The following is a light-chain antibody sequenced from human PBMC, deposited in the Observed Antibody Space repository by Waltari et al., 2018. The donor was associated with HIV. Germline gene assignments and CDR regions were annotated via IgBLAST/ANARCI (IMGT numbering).Light chain of an antibody. CDR3: QQYYTVPLT. CDR2: WAS. J-gene: IGKJ3*01. Sequence: DIVMTQSPDSLAVSLGGRATINCKSSPSVFFSSNNKNFLAWYQQKPGQAPKLLISWASTRESGVPARFSGSGSGTDFTLTISSLQPGDVAVYFCQQYYTVPLTFGPGTKVEIK. V-gene: IGKV4-1*01. CDR1: PSVFFSSNNKNF.